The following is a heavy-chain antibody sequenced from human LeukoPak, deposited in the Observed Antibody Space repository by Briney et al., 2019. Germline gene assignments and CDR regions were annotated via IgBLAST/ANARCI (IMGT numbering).Heavy chain of an antibody. J-gene: IGHJ4*02. D-gene: IGHD3-22*01. CDR3: ARSYDSSGYSQYYFDY. V-gene: IGHV4-30-2*01. CDR2: IYHSGST. CDR1: GGSISSGGYS. Sequence: SQTLSLTCAVSGGSISSGGYSWSWIRQPPGKGLEWTGYIYHSGSTYYNPSLKSRVTISVDRSKNQFSLKLSSVTAADTAVYYCARSYDSSGYSQYYFDYWGQGTLVTVSS.